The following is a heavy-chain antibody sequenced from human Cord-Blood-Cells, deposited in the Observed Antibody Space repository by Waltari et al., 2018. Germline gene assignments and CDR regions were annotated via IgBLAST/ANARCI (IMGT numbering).Heavy chain of an antibody. CDR2: FDPEDGKT. CDR1: GEPLTELS. V-gene: IGHV1-24*01. D-gene: IGHD2-15*01. CDR3: AAEYCSGGSCEYYFDY. Sequence: QIQQVQAGAGVKKPGAEVRVSCKVSGEPLTELSMHWVRQDSGKGLEWMGGFDPEDGKTIYAQKFQGRVTMTEDTSTDTAYMELSSLRSEDTAVYYCAAEYCSGGSCEYYFDYWGQGTLVTVSS. J-gene: IGHJ4*02.